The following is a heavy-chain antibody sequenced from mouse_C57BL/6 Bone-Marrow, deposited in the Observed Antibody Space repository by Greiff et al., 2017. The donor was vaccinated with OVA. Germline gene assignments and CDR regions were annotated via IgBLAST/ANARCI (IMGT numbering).Heavy chain of an antibody. CDR3: ALLWSIFYYAKGC. D-gene: IGHD2-1*01. Sequence: VQLQQSVAELVRPGASVKLSCTASGFNIKNTYMHWVKQRPEQGLEWIGRIDPANGNTKYAPKFQGKATITADTSSNTAYLQLSSLTSEDTAIYYCALLWSIFYYAKGCWGQGTSVTVSS. CDR1: GFNIKNTY. V-gene: IGHV14-3*01. J-gene: IGHJ4*01. CDR2: IDPANGNT.